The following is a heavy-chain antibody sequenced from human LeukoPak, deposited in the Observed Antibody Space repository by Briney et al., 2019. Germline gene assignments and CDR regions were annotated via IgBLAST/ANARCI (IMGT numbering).Heavy chain of an antibody. CDR1: GFTFSTYA. J-gene: IGHJ5*02. Sequence: PGGSLRLSCAASGFTFSTYAISWVRQAPGKGLEWVGFIRSKAYGGTTEYAASVKGRFTISRDDSKSIAYLQMNSLKTEDTAVYYCTRGIEYSPNWFDPWGQGTLVTVSS. CDR2: IRSKAYGGTT. V-gene: IGHV3-49*04. D-gene: IGHD2-21*01. CDR3: TRGIEYSPNWFDP.